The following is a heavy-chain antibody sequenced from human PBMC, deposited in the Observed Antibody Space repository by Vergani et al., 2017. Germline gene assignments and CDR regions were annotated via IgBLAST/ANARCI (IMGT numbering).Heavy chain of an antibody. D-gene: IGHD3-3*01. CDR1: GFPFGSYG. J-gene: IGHJ4*02. V-gene: IGHV3-7*01. CDR3: ARGRYYDFWSGIFDY. Sequence: EVQLVESGGGLVQPGGSLSLSCAASGFPFGSYGMSWVRQAPGKGLEWVANIKQDGGRKYYVNSVKGRFTISRDNAKNSLYLQMNSLRTEDTAVYYCARGRYYDFWSGIFDYWGQGTLVTVSS. CDR2: IKQDGGRK.